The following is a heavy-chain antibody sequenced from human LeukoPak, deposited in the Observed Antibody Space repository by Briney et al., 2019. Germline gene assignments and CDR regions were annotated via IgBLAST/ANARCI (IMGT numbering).Heavy chain of an antibody. CDR2: IIPIFGTA. CDR1: GGTFSSYA. D-gene: IGHD5-18*01. V-gene: IGHV1-69*13. Sequence: SVKVPCKASGGTFSSYAISWVRQAPGQGLEWMGGIIPIFGTANYAQKFQGRVTITADESTSTAYMELSSLRSEDTAVYYCARCEYSYGCYFDYWGQGTLVTVSS. J-gene: IGHJ4*02. CDR3: ARCEYSYGCYFDY.